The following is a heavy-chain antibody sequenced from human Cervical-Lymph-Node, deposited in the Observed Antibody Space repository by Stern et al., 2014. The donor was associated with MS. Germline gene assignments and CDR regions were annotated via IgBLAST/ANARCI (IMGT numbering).Heavy chain of an antibody. CDR1: GYTFTNYN. D-gene: IGHD3-10*01. CDR3: ARVRFYGSGIYYALGDGMDV. Sequence: DQLVESGAEVKKPGASVKVSCKASGYTFTNYNIDWVRQATGQGLEWMGWMNPNSGNKGYAKRFQGRVTITRDTSTSTAYMELSSLKAEDTAVYYCARVRFYGSGIYYALGDGMDVWGQGTTVTVSS. CDR2: MNPNSGNK. V-gene: IGHV1-8*01. J-gene: IGHJ6*02.